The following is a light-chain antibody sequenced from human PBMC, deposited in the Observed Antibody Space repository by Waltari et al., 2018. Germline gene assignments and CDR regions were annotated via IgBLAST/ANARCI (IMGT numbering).Light chain of an antibody. CDR3: QQRNTWPRT. J-gene: IGKJ1*01. V-gene: IGKV3-11*01. CDR2: DAS. Sequence: EIFLTQSPATLSVSVGERAALSCRASQSVGTSLAWYQHRTGQAPRLLIYDASKRAAGIPARFSGSGSGTDFTLAIDTLEPEDFAVYYCQQRNTWPRTFGQGTKVEI. CDR1: QSVGTS.